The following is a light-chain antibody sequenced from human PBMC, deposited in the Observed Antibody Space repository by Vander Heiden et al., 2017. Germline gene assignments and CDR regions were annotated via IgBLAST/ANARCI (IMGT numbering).Light chain of an antibody. CDR3: QQYNSYSWT. V-gene: IGKV1-5*03. J-gene: IGKJ1*01. CDR2: KAS. Sequence: DIQMTQSPPTVSASVRDRVTNTGRASQSISSWLAWYQQKPGKAPKLLIYKASSLESGVPSRFSGSGSGTEFTLTISSLQADDFAAYYCQQYNSYSWTFGQGTKVEIK. CDR1: QSISSW.